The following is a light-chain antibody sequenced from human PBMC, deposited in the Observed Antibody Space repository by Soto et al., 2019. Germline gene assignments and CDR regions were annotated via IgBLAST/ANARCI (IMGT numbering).Light chain of an antibody. Sequence: LQVTQSPSSLYASVGDRVTITCRASQSIFSSLNWYQQKPGKAPKLLIYAASPLHTGFPSRCSGSGARTEFTLTSSILYHEYVVYYYYQQHNSYPETFGQGTKVDIK. J-gene: IGKJ1*01. V-gene: IGKV1-9*01. CDR1: QSIFSS. CDR2: AAS. CDR3: QQHNSYPET.